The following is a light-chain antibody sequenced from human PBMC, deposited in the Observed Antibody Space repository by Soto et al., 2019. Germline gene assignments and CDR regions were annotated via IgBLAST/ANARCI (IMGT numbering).Light chain of an antibody. CDR3: AAWDDSLNGAV. V-gene: IGLV1-44*01. CDR1: SSNIGRNT. Sequence: QSVLTQPPSASGTPGQRVTISCSGSSSNIGRNTVNWYQQLQGTAPKLLIYTNNQRPSGVPDRFSGSKSGTSASLAISELQSEDEADYYCAAWDDSLNGAVFGGGTKLTVL. CDR2: TNN. J-gene: IGLJ2*01.